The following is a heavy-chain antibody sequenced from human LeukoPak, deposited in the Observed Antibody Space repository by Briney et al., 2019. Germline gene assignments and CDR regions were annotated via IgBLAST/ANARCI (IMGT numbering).Heavy chain of an antibody. CDR1: GFTFSSYG. CDR2: IWYDGSNK. D-gene: IGHD5-18*01. CDR3: AKCLGYSYGPSDY. Sequence: GRSLRLSCAASGFTFSSYGMHWVRQAPGKGLEWVAVIWYDGSNKYYADSVKGRFTISRDNSKNTLYPQMNSLRAEDTAVYYCAKCLGYSYGPSDYWGQGTLVTVSS. V-gene: IGHV3-33*06. J-gene: IGHJ4*02.